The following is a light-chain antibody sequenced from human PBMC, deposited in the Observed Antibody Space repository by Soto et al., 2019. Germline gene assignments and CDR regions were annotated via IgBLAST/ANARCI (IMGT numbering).Light chain of an antibody. V-gene: IGLV2-14*01. CDR1: SSDVGGYNY. Sequence: QSALTQPASVSGSPGQSITIFCTGTSSDVGGYNYVSWYQQHPGKAPKLMIYDVSNRPSGVSIRFSGSKSGNTASLTISWHQAEDEADYYRSSYTSSSTLVFGGWTKRTVL. CDR3: SSYTSSSTLV. J-gene: IGLJ3*02. CDR2: DVS.